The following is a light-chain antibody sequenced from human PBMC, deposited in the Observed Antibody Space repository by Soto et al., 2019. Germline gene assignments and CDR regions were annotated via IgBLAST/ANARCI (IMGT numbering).Light chain of an antibody. CDR3: QQRSGWPLT. CDR1: QRITTY. V-gene: IGKV3-11*01. CDR2: DAS. Sequence: EIVLTQSPATLSLSPGERATLSCRASQRITTYLAWYQQKPGQAPRLLIYDASNRATGIPARFSGSVSGTDLTLTISSLEPEDFAFYYCQQRSGWPLTFGGGTKVEIK. J-gene: IGKJ4*01.